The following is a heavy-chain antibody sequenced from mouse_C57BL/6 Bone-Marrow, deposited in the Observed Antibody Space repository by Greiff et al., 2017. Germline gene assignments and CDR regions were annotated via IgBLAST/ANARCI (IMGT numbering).Heavy chain of an antibody. CDR1: GYTFTSYW. D-gene: IGHD1-1*01. CDR3: AIRIRWYYAMDY. CDR2: IHPSDSDT. J-gene: IGHJ4*01. Sequence: VQLQQPGAELVKPGASVKVSCKASGYTFTSYWMHWVKQRPGQGLEWIGRIHPSDSDTNYNQKFKGKATLTVDKSSSTAYMQLSILTSEDSAVYYCAIRIRWYYAMDYWGQGTSVTVSS. V-gene: IGHV1-74*01.